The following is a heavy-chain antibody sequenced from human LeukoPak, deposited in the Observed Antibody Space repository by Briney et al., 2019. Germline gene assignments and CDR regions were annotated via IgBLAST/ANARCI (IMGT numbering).Heavy chain of an antibody. D-gene: IGHD1-26*01. J-gene: IGHJ4*02. V-gene: IGHV4-30-2*01. CDR3: ARVWGGSYFDY. CDR1: GGSISSGGYS. Sequence: SETLSLTYAVSGGSISSGGYSWSWIRQPPGKGLEWIGYIYHSGSTYYNPSLKSRVTISVDRSKNQFSLKLSSVTAADTAVYYCARVWGGSYFDYWGQGTLVTVSS. CDR2: IYHSGST.